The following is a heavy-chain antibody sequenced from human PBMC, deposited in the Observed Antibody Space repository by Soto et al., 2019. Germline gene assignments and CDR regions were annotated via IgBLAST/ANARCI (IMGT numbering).Heavy chain of an antibody. D-gene: IGHD6-19*01. CDR1: GGSFSGYY. J-gene: IGHJ5*02. Sequence: QVQLQQWGAGLLKPSETLSLTCAVYGGSFSGYYWSWIRQPPGKGLEWIGEINHSGSTNYNPSLKSRVTISVDTYKNQFSLKLSSVTAADTAVYYCARGRLVVGWGGWFDPWGQGTLVTVSS. CDR3: ARGRLVVGWGGWFDP. V-gene: IGHV4-34*01. CDR2: INHSGST.